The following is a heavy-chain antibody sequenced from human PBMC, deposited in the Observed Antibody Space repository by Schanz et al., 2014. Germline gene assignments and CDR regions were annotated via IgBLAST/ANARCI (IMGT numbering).Heavy chain of an antibody. V-gene: IGHV3-74*01. CDR1: GFTFSRYW. D-gene: IGHD5-18*01. Sequence: EVQLVESGGALIQPGGSLRLSCEASGFTFSRYWMHWVRQAPGKGLEWVSRLNFDETYTSYADSVKGRFTISRDNAKNTVYLQMTSLRVEDTAVYYCARGGADSAMAHEYWGRGTLVNVSS. J-gene: IGHJ4*02. CDR2: LNFDETYT. CDR3: ARGGADSAMAHEY.